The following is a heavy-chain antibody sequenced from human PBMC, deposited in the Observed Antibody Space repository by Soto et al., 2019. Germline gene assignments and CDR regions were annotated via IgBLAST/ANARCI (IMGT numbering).Heavy chain of an antibody. Sequence: LETLSLTCAVSGGSISSSNWWSWVRQPPGKGLEWIGEIYHSGSTNYNPSLKSRVTISVDKSKNQFSLKLSSVTAADTAVYYCARGPSGSSSLDMWFDPWGQGTLVTAPQ. CDR2: IYHSGST. CDR1: GGSISSSNW. CDR3: ARGPSGSSSLDMWFDP. J-gene: IGHJ5*02. V-gene: IGHV4-4*03. D-gene: IGHD6-6*01.